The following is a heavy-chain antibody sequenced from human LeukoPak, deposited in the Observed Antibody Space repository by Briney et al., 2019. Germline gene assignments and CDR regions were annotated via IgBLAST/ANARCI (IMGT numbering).Heavy chain of an antibody. D-gene: IGHD2-21*02. CDR1: GFTFSSYA. CDR3: ARDHCRGDCYSYAFDI. CDR2: ISYDGSNK. V-gene: IGHV3-30-3*01. Sequence: GGSLRLSCAASGFTFSSYAMHWVRQAPGKGLEWVAVISYDGSNKYYADSVKGRFTISKDNSKNTLYLQMNSLRAEDTAVYYCARDHCRGDCYSYAFDIWGQGTMVTVSS. J-gene: IGHJ3*02.